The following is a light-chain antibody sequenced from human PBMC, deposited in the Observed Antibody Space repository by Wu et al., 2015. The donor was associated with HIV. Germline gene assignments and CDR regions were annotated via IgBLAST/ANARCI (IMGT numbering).Light chain of an antibody. CDR2: DAS. Sequence: EIVLTQSPGXLSLSPGERATLSCRASQSVASNYLAWYQQKPGQAPRLLIYDASNRATGIPARFSGSGSGTDFTLTISSLELEDFAVYYCQQRSNWLALTFGGGTKVEIK. CDR3: QQRSNWLALT. J-gene: IGKJ4*01. CDR1: QSVASNY. V-gene: IGKV3-11*01.